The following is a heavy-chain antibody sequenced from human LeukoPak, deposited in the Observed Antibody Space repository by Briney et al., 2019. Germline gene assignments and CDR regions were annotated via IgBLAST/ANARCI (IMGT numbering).Heavy chain of an antibody. CDR1: GFTFSSYA. CDR2: ISGSGGST. J-gene: IGHJ4*02. D-gene: IGHD3-16*02. CDR3: AKSIMITFGGAIPSPFDY. V-gene: IGHV3-23*01. Sequence: GGSLRLSCAASGFTFSSYAMSWVRQAPGKGLEWVSAISGSGGSTYYADSVKGRFTISRDNSKNTLYLQMNSLRAEDTAVYYCAKSIMITFGGAIPSPFDYWGQGTLVTVSS.